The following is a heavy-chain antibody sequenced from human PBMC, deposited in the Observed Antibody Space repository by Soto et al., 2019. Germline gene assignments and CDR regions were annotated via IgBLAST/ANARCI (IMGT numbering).Heavy chain of an antibody. CDR1: GFTFSSYG. V-gene: IGHV3-33*01. Sequence: VQLVESGGGVVPPGRSLRLSCAASGFTFSSYGMHWVRQAPGKGLEWVAVIWYDGSNKDYADSVKGRFTISRDNSKNTLYLQMNSLRAEDTAVYYCARERIAARPGRKGWFDPWGQGTLVTVSS. CDR3: ARERIAARPGRKGWFDP. J-gene: IGHJ5*02. CDR2: IWYDGSNK. D-gene: IGHD6-6*01.